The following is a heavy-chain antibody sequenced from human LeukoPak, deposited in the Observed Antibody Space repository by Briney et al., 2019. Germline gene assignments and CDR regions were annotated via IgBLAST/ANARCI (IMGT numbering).Heavy chain of an antibody. CDR2: IYYSGST. CDR1: GGSINSYY. V-gene: IGHV4-59*01. D-gene: IGHD5-12*01. J-gene: IGHJ4*02. Sequence: KPSETLSLTCTVSGGSINSYYWSWIRQPPGKGLEWIGYIYYSGSTNYNPSLKSRVTISIDTSKNQFSLKLTSATAADTAVYYCARGDDYKSTLFDYWGQGTLVTVSS. CDR3: ARGDDYKSTLFDY.